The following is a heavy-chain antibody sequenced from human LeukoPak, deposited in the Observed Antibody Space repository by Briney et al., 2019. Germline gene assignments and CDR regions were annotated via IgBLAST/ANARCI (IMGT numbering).Heavy chain of an antibody. CDR2: IYYSGST. V-gene: IGHV4-39*01. CDR3: ARHYRSGYQTYYYYYYMDV. Sequence: SETLSLTCTVSGGSISSSSYFWGWIRQPPGKGLEWIGSIYYSGSTYYNPSLKSRVTISVDTSKNQFSLKLSSVTAADTAVYYCARHYRSGYQTYYYYYYMDVWGKGTTVTVSS. CDR1: GGSISSSSYF. J-gene: IGHJ6*03. D-gene: IGHD3-3*01.